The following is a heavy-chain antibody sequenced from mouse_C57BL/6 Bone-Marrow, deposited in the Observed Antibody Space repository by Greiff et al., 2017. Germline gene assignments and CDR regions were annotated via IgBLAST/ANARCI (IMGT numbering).Heavy chain of an antibody. D-gene: IGHD1-1*01. CDR2: ISSGGSYT. V-gene: IGHV5-6*01. Sequence: EVKLVESGGDLVKPGGSLKLSCAASGFTFSSYGMSWVRQTPDKRLEWVATISSGGSYTYYPDSVKGRFTISRDNAKNTLYLQMSSLKSEDTAMXYCARHLLPVVALAMDYWGQGTSVTVSS. CDR3: ARHLLPVVALAMDY. J-gene: IGHJ4*01. CDR1: GFTFSSYG.